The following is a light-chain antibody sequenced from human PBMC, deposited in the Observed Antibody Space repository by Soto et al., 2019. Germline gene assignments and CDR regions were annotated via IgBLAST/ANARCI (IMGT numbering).Light chain of an antibody. CDR2: NDN. J-gene: IGLJ2*01. CDR1: TSNIGSNL. V-gene: IGLV1-47*02. Sequence: QSVLAQPPSASGTPGQRVTISCSGSTSNIGSNLASWYQQLPGSAPTLLIYNDNERPSGVPDRFSGSKSGTSASLGISGLRSEDEAHYFCAVWDDSLSGVVFGGGTKLTVL. CDR3: AVWDDSLSGVV.